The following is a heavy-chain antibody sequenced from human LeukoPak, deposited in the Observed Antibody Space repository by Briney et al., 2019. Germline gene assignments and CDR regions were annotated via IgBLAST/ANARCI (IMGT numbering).Heavy chain of an antibody. CDR2: IYYSGST. CDR3: ASGSYPLYYYGMDV. J-gene: IGHJ6*02. V-gene: IGHV4-61*01. CDR1: GGSVSSGSYY. D-gene: IGHD1-26*01. Sequence: PSETLSLTCTVSGGSVSSGSYYWSWIRRPPGKGLEWIGYIYYSGSTNYNPSLKSRVTISVDTSKNQFSLKLSSVTAADTAVYYCASGSYPLYYYGMDVWGQGTTVTVSS.